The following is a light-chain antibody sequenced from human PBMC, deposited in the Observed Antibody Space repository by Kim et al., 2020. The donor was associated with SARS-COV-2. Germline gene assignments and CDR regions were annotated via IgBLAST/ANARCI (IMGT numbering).Light chain of an antibody. CDR2: DNN. J-gene: IGLJ2*01. CDR1: SSNIGNNY. V-gene: IGLV1-51*01. Sequence: GQKLTIPCSGSSSNIGNNYVSWYQQLPGTAPKLLIYDNNKRPSGIPDRFSGSKSGTSATLGITGLQTGDEADYYCGAWDSSLSGVVLGGGTQLTVL. CDR3: GAWDSSLSGVV.